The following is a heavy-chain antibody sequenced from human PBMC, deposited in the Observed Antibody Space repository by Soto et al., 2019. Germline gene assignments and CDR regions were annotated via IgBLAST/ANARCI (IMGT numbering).Heavy chain of an antibody. CDR1: GFTFSNAW. CDR2: IKRKSDGGTT. Sequence: EAQLVESGGGLVKPGESLRVSCVVSGFTFSNAWMSWVRQAPGKGLEWVGRIKRKSDGGTTDYAAPVKGRFTISRDDSKNTLYLQMNSLKTEDTAVYYCTTAATTVTTIDYWGQGTLVTV. D-gene: IGHD4-17*01. J-gene: IGHJ4*02. V-gene: IGHV3-15*01. CDR3: TTAATTVTTIDY.